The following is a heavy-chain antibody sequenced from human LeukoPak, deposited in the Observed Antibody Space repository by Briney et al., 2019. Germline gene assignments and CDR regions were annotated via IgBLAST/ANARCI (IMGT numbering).Heavy chain of an antibody. CDR3: ARVLRDDSSGYYLGANSYYFDY. CDR1: GFTFNYFA. CDR2: IRNDGRDI. Sequence: GGSLRLSCAASGFTFNYFAMHWVRQAPGKGLEWVASIRNDGRDISYADSVKGRFTISRDNSKNTLYLQMNSLRAEDTAVYYCARVLRDDSSGYYLGANSYYFDYWGQGTLVTVSS. D-gene: IGHD3-22*01. J-gene: IGHJ4*02. V-gene: IGHV3-30*02.